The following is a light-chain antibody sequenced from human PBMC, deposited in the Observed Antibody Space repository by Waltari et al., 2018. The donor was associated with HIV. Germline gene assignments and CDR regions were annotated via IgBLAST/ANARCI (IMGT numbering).Light chain of an antibody. CDR1: ALGNKY. J-gene: IGLJ1*01. Sequence: SFELTQPPSVSVSPGQPARISCSGDALGNKYVFWYQQKPGQAPVLLIYKDTERPSGIPVRLYGSSSGTTATLTINPVQAEDEADYYCQSTDSSGTYVFGPGTQLTVL. CDR3: QSTDSSGTYV. V-gene: IGLV3-25*03. CDR2: KDT.